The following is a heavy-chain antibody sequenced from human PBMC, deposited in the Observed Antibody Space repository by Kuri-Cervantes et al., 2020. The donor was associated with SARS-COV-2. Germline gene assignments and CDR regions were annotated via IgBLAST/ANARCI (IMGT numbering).Heavy chain of an antibody. CDR2: INHSGST. CDR1: GGSFSGYY. Sequence: GSLRLSCAVYGGSFSGYYWSWIRQPPGKGLEWIGEINHSGSTNYNPSLKSRVTISVDTSKNQFSLKLSSVTAADTAVYYCARLGNAMVRGEVDPWGQGTLVTVSS. CDR3: ARLGNAMVRGEVDP. J-gene: IGHJ5*02. V-gene: IGHV4-34*01. D-gene: IGHD3-10*01.